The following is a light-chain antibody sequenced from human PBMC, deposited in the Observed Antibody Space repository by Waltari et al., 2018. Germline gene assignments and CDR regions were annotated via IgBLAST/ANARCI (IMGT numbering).Light chain of an antibody. CDR3: QQYGSSPPEYT. Sequence: EIVLTQSPGTLSLSPGARATLSCRASQSVSSRYLAWYQQKPGQAPRLLLYGASSRATGIPDRFSGSGSGTDFTLTISRLEPEDFAVYYCQQYGSSPPEYTFGQGTKLEIK. J-gene: IGKJ2*01. V-gene: IGKV3-20*01. CDR2: GAS. CDR1: QSVSSRY.